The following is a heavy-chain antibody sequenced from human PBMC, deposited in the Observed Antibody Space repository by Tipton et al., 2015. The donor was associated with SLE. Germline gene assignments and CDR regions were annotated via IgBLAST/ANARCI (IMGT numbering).Heavy chain of an antibody. V-gene: IGHV3-30-3*01. Sequence: QLVQSGGGVVQPGTSLTLSCAASGFTFSSYVIHWVRQAPGKGLEWVAATSSDGRNIYYADSVKGRFTISRENSKNALYVQMNSLSAEDTAVYYCARGGVYMAATIEDYWGQGTLVTVSS. J-gene: IGHJ4*02. CDR1: GFTFSSYV. CDR3: ARGGVYMAATIEDY. D-gene: IGHD5-12*01. CDR2: TSSDGRNI.